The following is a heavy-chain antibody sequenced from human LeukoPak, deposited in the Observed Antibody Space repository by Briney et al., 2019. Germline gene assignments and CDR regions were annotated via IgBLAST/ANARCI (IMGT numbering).Heavy chain of an antibody. D-gene: IGHD3-3*01. CDR2: IIPIFGTA. Sequence: SVKVSCKASGGTFSSYAISWVRQAPGQGLEWMGGIIPIFGTANYAQKFQGRVTITTDESTSTAYMELRSLRSDDTAVYYCARDAWSGYPGDAFDIWGQGTMVTVSS. J-gene: IGHJ3*02. CDR1: GGTFSSYA. V-gene: IGHV1-69*05. CDR3: ARDAWSGYPGDAFDI.